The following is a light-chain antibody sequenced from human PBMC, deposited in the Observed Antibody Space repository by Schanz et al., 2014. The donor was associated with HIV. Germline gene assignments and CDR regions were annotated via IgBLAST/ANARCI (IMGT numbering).Light chain of an antibody. CDR2: EVN. J-gene: IGLJ2*01. CDR3: ATWDDNLSGPV. Sequence: QSALTQPPSASGSPGQSVTISCTGTSSDVGGYNYVSWYQQHPGKAPKLMIYEVNKRSSEVPDRFSGSKSGTSASLAISGLQSEDEADYYCATWDDNLSGPVFGGGTKLTVL. V-gene: IGLV2-8*01. CDR1: SSDVGGYNY.